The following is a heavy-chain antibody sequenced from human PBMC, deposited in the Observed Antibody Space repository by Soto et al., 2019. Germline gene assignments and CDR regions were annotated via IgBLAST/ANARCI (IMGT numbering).Heavy chain of an antibody. D-gene: IGHD3-10*01. V-gene: IGHV4-34*01. CDR3: ARVLLWFGGVDY. CDR2: ISRAGGS. CDR1: GVSFDGFL. Sequence: QVHLQQWGAGLLEPSETLSLTCAVSGVSFDGFLWTWIRQSPGKGLEWIGEISRAGGSNYNPSLNGRVTISLDTSKDQFSLRLRSVTAADTAVYYCARVLLWFGGVDYWGQGTPVNVSS. J-gene: IGHJ4*02.